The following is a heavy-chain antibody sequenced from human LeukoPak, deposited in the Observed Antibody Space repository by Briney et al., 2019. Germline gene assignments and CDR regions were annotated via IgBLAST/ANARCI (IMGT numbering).Heavy chain of an antibody. CDR2: ISWDGGNT. J-gene: IGHJ4*02. CDR3: AKDFSREGVGATFDY. CDR1: GFTFDDYA. V-gene: IGHV3-43D*04. Sequence: PGGSLRLSCAASGFTFDDYAMHWVRQAPGKGLEWVSLISWDGGNTYYADSVKDRFTISRDNSKNSLYLQMNSLRAQDTALYYCAKDFSREGVGATFDYWGQGTLVTVSS. D-gene: IGHD1-26*01.